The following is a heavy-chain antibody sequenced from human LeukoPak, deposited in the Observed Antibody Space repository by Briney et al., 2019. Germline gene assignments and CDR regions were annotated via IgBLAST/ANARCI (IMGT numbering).Heavy chain of an antibody. J-gene: IGHJ4*02. CDR2: ISSSSSTI. V-gene: IGHV3-48*01. D-gene: IGHD3-22*01. Sequence: GGSLRLSCAASGFTLSGYSMNWVRQAPGKGLEWVSYISSSSSTIYYADSVKGRFTISRDNAKNSLYLQMNSLRAEDTAVYYCARDRGDSSGYYRYYFDYWGQGTLVTVSS. CDR1: GFTLSGYS. CDR3: ARDRGDSSGYYRYYFDY.